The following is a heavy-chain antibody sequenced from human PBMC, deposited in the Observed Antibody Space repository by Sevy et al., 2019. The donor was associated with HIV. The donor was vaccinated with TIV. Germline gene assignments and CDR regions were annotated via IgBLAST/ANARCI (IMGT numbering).Heavy chain of an antibody. D-gene: IGHD3-10*02. CDR1: GFTFGDYA. V-gene: IGHV3-49*03. CDR3: TRGRYTYVPFDY. CDR2: IRTKAYGGTT. J-gene: IGHJ4*02. Sequence: GGSLRLSCTASGFTFGDYAMNWFRQAPGKGLEWLGFIRTKAYGGTTEYAASVKGRFTISRDDSKSIAYLQMNSLKTEDTAVYYCTRGRYTYVPFDYWGQRTLVTVSS.